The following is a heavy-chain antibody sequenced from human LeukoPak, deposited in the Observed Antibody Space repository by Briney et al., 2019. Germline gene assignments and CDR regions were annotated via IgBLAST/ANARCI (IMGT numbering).Heavy chain of an antibody. Sequence: ASVKVSCKASGYTFTSYDINWVRQATGQGLEWMGWMNPNSGNTGYAQKFQGRVTMTRNTSISTAYMELSSLRSEDTAVYYCARDKGYMVRGAIGYYYYYYMDVWGKGTTVTVSS. D-gene: IGHD3-10*01. V-gene: IGHV1-8*01. CDR2: MNPNSGNT. CDR1: GYTFTSYD. J-gene: IGHJ6*03. CDR3: ARDKGYMVRGAIGYYYYYYMDV.